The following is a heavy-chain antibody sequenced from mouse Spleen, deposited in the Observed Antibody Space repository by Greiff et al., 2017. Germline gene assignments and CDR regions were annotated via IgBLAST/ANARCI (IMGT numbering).Heavy chain of an antibody. CDR2: IWTGGGT. Sequence: QVQLKESGPGLVAPSQSLSITCTVSGFSLTSYAISWVRQPPGKGLEWLGVIWTGGGTNYNSALKSRLSISKENSKSQVFLKMNSLQTDDTARYYCARNYYGISYGWYFDVWGAGTTVTVSS. CDR3: ARNYYGISYGWYFDV. J-gene: IGHJ1*01. D-gene: IGHD1-1*01. V-gene: IGHV2-9-1*01. CDR1: GFSLTSYA.